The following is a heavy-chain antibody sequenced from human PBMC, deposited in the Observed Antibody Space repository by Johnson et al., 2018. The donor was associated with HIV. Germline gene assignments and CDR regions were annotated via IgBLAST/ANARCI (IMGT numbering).Heavy chain of an antibody. Sequence: VQLVESGGGLVQPGRSLRLSCAASGFFFDDYGMTWVRQPPGRGLEWVSGINWNGGSTGYTDSVKGRFTISRDNGKNSLYLQMNSLRVEDTALYYCARLMAARTLDDAFDLWGQGTMVTVSS. D-gene: IGHD6-13*01. CDR1: GFFFDDYG. CDR2: INWNGGST. J-gene: IGHJ3*01. V-gene: IGHV3-20*04. CDR3: ARLMAARTLDDAFDL.